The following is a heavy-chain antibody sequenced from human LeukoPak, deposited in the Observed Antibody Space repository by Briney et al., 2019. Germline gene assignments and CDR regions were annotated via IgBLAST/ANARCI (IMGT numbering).Heavy chain of an antibody. CDR3: AREGPDSTFYGMDV. CDR1: GGSISSSKG. Sequence: SETLSLTCAVSGGSISSSKGWSWVRQPPGKGLEWIGEIYDSGTMKYNPSLKSRVTISVDKSENQFSLKLSSVTAADTAVYYCAREGPDSTFYGMDVWGQGTTVTVSS. CDR2: IYDSGTM. J-gene: IGHJ6*02. V-gene: IGHV4-4*02. D-gene: IGHD6-13*01.